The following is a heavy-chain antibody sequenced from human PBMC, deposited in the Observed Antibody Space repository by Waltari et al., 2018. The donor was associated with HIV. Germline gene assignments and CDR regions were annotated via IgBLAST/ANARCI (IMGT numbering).Heavy chain of an antibody. J-gene: IGHJ4*02. CDR3: AKDRAGSYYDPFDG. Sequence: QVQLVESGGGVVQPGRSLRLSCAASGFNFNSYAMHWVRQAPGKGLEWVAVISYDGSGKYYAESVKGRFTLSRDNSRNTLYLQMDSLRPEDTAIYYCAKDRAGSYYDPFDGWGQGTLVTVSS. D-gene: IGHD1-26*01. CDR1: GFNFNSYA. V-gene: IGHV3-30*18. CDR2: ISYDGSGK.